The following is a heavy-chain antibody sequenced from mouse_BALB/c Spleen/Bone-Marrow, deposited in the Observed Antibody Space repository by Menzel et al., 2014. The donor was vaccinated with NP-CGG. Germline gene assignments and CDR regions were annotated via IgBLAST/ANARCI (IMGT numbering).Heavy chain of an antibody. Sequence: EVMLVESGGGLVQPGGSRKLSCAASGFTFSDYGMAWVRQAPGKGPEWVAFISNLAYSIYYADTLTGRFTISRENAKNTRYLEMSSLRSEDTDMYHCARDYYGSSYWYFDVWGAGTSVTVSS. J-gene: IGHJ1*01. V-gene: IGHV5-15*02. CDR2: ISNLAYSI. D-gene: IGHD1-1*01. CDR3: ARDYYGSSYWYFDV. CDR1: GFTFSDYG.